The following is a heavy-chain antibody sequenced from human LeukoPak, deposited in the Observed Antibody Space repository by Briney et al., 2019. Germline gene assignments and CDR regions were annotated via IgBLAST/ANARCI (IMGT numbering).Heavy chain of an antibody. J-gene: IGHJ4*02. D-gene: IGHD4-17*01. CDR1: GFTFSSYE. Sequence: GGSLRLSCAASGFTFSSYEMNWVRQAPGKGLEWVSYISSSGSTIYYADSAKGRFTISRDNAKNSLYLQMNSLRAEDTAVYYCARGFTVTTVDYWGQGTLVTVSS. CDR2: ISSSGSTI. V-gene: IGHV3-48*03. CDR3: ARGFTVTTVDY.